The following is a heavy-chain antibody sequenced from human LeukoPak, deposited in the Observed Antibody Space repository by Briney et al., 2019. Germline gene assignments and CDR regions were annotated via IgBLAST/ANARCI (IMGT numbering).Heavy chain of an antibody. CDR1: AFTFSSYW. D-gene: IGHD3-10*01. CDR3: ATDSYVSGSYYRLFY. CDR2: INSDGGTT. J-gene: IGHJ4*02. V-gene: IGHV3-74*01. Sequence: EGSLRLSCAASAFTFSSYWMSWVRQAPGKGLVWVSGINSDGGTTTYADSVKGRFTISRDNAKNTLYLQMNNLRAEDTAIYYCATDSYVSGSYYRLFYWGQGTLVTVSS.